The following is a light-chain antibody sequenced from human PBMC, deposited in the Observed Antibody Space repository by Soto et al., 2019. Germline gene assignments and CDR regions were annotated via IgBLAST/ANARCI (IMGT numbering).Light chain of an antibody. CDR1: QDISNY. V-gene: IGKV1-33*01. J-gene: IGKJ5*01. CDR3: QQYDNFLT. Sequence: DIQMTQSPSSLSASVGDRVTITCQASQDISNYLNWYQQKPGKAPKLLIYDASNLETGVPSRFSGSGSETDFTFTISSLQPEDIATYYCQQYDNFLTFGQGTRLEIK. CDR2: DAS.